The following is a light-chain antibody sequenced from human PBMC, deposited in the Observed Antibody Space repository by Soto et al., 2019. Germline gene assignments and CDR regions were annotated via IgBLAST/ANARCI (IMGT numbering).Light chain of an antibody. V-gene: IGLV1-40*01. Sequence: QCLLRPPSAFSCAPVHMGCISCTGSTSNTGAPYDVHWYQHLTGTAPKLLIYGDNNRPSGVPDRFSGSKSGTSASLAITRLQAEDDADYYCQSYAISLPNYVFGTGTKVNVL. CDR2: GDN. J-gene: IGLJ1*01. CDR3: QSYAISLPNYV. CDR1: TSNTGAPYD.